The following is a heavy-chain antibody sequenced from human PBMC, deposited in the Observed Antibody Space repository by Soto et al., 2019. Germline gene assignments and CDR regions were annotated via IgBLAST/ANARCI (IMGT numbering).Heavy chain of an antibody. CDR3: ARVPLGNGYSSGWYFDY. CDR1: GFTVSSNY. D-gene: IGHD6-19*01. V-gene: IGHV3-53*04. J-gene: IGHJ4*02. CDR2: IYSGGST. Sequence: EVQLVESGGGLVQPGGSLRLSCAASGFTVSSNYMSWVRQAPGKGLEWVSVIYSGGSTYYADSVKGRFTISRHNSKNTLYLQMTSLRAEDTAVYYCARVPLGNGYSSGWYFDYWGQGTLVTVSS.